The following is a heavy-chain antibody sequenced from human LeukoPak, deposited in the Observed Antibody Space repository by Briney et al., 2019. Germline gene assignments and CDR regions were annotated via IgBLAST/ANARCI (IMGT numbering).Heavy chain of an antibody. CDR3: ARDRGYCSSTSCRRVWFDP. D-gene: IGHD2-2*01. V-gene: IGHV1-3*01. CDR2: INAGNGNT. Sequence: GASVKVSCKASGYTFTSYAMHWVRQAPGQRLEWMGWINAGNGNTKYSQKFQGRVTITRDTSASTAYMELSSLRSEDTAVYHCARDRGYCSSTSCRRVWFDPWGQGTLVTVSS. J-gene: IGHJ5*02. CDR1: GYTFTSYA.